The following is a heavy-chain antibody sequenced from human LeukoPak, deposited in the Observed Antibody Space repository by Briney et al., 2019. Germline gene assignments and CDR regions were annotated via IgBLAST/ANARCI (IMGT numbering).Heavy chain of an antibody. D-gene: IGHD3-10*01. CDR2: IYYSGST. CDR1: GGSISTYY. CDR3: ASGNGRFGEFPFDY. Sequence: SETLSLTCTVSGGSISTYYWSWVRQPPGKGLEWIGYIYYSGSTNYSPSLKSRVAMSIDTFNNQFSLKLNSVTAADTAVYYCASGNGRFGEFPFDYWGQGTLVTVSS. J-gene: IGHJ4*02. V-gene: IGHV4-59*01.